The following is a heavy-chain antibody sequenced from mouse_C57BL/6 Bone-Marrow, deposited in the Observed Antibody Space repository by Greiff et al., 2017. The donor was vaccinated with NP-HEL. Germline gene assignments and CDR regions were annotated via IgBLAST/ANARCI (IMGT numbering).Heavy chain of an antibody. V-gene: IGHV3-6*01. CDR1: GYSITSGYY. D-gene: IGHD1-1*01. CDR2: ISYDGSN. CDR3: ARGRYGVFAY. Sequence: EVQLVESGPGLVKPSQSLSLTCSVTGYSITSGYYWDWIRQFPGNNLEWMGYISYDGSNNYNPSLKNRISITRDTSKNQFFLKLNSVTTEDTATYYCARGRYGVFAYWGQGTLVTVSA. J-gene: IGHJ3*01.